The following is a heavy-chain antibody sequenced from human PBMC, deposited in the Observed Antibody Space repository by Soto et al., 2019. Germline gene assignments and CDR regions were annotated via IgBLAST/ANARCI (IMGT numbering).Heavy chain of an antibody. J-gene: IGHJ1*01. CDR2: ITDSGIT. CDR3: ARSRGGVPD. Sequence: QGQLQQWGAGLLKPSETLSLICAGYGGSFSDYYWAWIRQPPGKGLEWIGEITDSGITNYNSSLKSRVTISVEGSKNQFSLNLRSVTAADTAVYYCARSRGGVPDWGQGTLVTVSS. V-gene: IGHV4-34*01. D-gene: IGHD3-10*01. CDR1: GGSFSDYY.